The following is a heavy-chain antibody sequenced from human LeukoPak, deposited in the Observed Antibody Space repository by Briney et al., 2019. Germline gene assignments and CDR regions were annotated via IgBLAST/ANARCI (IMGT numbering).Heavy chain of an antibody. D-gene: IGHD1-1*01. CDR2: IIPVFGTA. Sequence: ASVKVSCKASGGTLSSYAISWVRQAPGQGLEWMGGIIPVFGTANYAQKFQGRVTITTDESTSTAYMELSSLRSEDTAVYYCARGGTGAFDIWGQGKMVTVSS. J-gene: IGHJ3*02. CDR3: ARGGTGAFDI. CDR1: GGTLSSYA. V-gene: IGHV1-69*05.